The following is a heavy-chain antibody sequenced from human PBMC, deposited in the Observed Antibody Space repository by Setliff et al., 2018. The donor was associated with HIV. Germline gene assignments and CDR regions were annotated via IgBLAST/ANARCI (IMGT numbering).Heavy chain of an antibody. V-gene: IGHV3-7*03. Sequence: PGGSLRLSCAASRFDFNNYWMCWVRQAPGKGLEWVANIGQDGSEKNSVDSVKGRFTISRDNAKNSLYLQMNSLRGEDTAIYYCARTYSSNWYIDYWGQGTLVTVSS. CDR1: RFDFNNYW. D-gene: IGHD6-13*01. CDR2: IGQDGSEK. J-gene: IGHJ4*02. CDR3: ARTYSSNWYIDY.